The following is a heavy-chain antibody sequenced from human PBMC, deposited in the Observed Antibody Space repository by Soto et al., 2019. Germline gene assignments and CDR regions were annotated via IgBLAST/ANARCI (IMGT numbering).Heavy chain of an antibody. Sequence: SETLSLTCTVSGGSISSGPFYWTWIRQHPGKSLEWIGYIYYSGSTHYNPSLRSRVTISVDTSKNQFSLRLSSVTAADTAVYYCARRNYYDSSGYHKDDAFDIWGQGTMVTVSS. V-gene: IGHV4-31*03. CDR3: ARRNYYDSSGYHKDDAFDI. CDR1: GGSISSGPFY. CDR2: IYYSGST. J-gene: IGHJ3*02. D-gene: IGHD3-22*01.